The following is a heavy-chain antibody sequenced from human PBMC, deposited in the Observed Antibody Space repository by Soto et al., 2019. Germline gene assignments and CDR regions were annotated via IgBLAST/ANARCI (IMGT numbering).Heavy chain of an antibody. CDR1: GYTFTSYY. CDR2: INPSGGST. J-gene: IGHJ6*02. D-gene: IGHD6-6*01. CDR3: ARVGVAARPNYYYYGMDV. V-gene: IGHV1-46*01. Sequence: QVQLVQSGAEVKKPGASVKVSCKASGYTFTSYYMHWVRQAPGQGLEWMGIINPSGGSTSYAQKCQGRVTMTRDTSTSTVYMELSSLRSEDTAVYYCARVGVAARPNYYYYGMDVWGQGTTVTVSS.